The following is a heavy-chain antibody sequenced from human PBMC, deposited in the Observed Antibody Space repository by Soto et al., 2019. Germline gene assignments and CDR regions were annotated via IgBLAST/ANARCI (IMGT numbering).Heavy chain of an antibody. V-gene: IGHV3-23*01. Sequence: GGSLRLSCAASGFTFSSYAIGWVRQAPGTGLEWVSAISGSGGSTYYADSVKGRFTISRDNSKNTLYLQMNSLRAEDTAVYYCAKELAGNYDFWSGDYYYYGMDVWGQGTTVTVSS. CDR1: GFTFSSYA. CDR3: AKELAGNYDFWSGDYYYYGMDV. J-gene: IGHJ6*02. D-gene: IGHD3-3*01. CDR2: ISGSGGST.